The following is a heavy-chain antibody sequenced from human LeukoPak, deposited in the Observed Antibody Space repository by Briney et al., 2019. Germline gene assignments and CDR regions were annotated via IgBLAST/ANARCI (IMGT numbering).Heavy chain of an antibody. D-gene: IGHD3-10*01. J-gene: IGHJ3*02. CDR1: GFTFSSYA. CDR2: IWFDGSNK. V-gene: IGHV3-33*01. Sequence: GGSLRLSCAASGFTFSSYAMHWVHQAPGKGLEWVAVIWFDGSNKYYADSVKDRFTISRDNSKNTFYLQMNSLRDEDTAVYYCARARSGDRGAFDIWGQGTMVTVSS. CDR3: ARARSGDRGAFDI.